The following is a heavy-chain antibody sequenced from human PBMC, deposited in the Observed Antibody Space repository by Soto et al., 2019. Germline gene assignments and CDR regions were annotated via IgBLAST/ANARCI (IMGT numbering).Heavy chain of an antibody. Sequence: PGGSLRLSCAASGFNFSEYAMHWVRQSPGKGLEWLAIISFEGSNKYSANSVKGRFTISRDNSKNTLYLQMNSLRAEDTAVYYCARVSEQQLYYYGMDVWGQGTTVTVSS. V-gene: IGHV3-30*03. J-gene: IGHJ6*02. CDR1: GFNFSEYA. CDR2: ISFEGSNK. D-gene: IGHD6-13*01. CDR3: ARVSEQQLYYYGMDV.